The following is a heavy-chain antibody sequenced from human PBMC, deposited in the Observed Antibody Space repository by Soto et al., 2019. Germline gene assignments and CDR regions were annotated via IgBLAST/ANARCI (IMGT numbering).Heavy chain of an antibody. CDR3: ARQGIYGGSYRGQFDP. J-gene: IGHJ5*02. CDR1: GGSMSSYY. CDR2: VYYSGKT. V-gene: IGHV4-59*08. D-gene: IGHD1-26*01. Sequence: QVQLQESGPGLVKPSETLSLTCSVSGGSMSSYYWSWIRQPPGKGLEWIGYVYYSGKTRYSPSLQSRVTISVDTSTNQFSRKLSSVTAADTAVYYWARQGIYGGSYRGQFDPWGQGTLVTVSS.